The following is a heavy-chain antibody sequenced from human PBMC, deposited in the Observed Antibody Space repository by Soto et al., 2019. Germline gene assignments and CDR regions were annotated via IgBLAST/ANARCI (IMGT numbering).Heavy chain of an antibody. J-gene: IGHJ3*02. CDR3: AGRLWIGELSEAFDI. CDR1: GGTFSSYA. CDR2: IIPIFGTA. V-gene: IGHV1-69*13. D-gene: IGHD3-10*01. Sequence: SVKVSCKASGGTFSSYAISWVRQAPGQGLEWMGGIIPIFGTANYAQKFQGRVTITADESTSTAYMELSSLRSEDTAVYYCAGRLWIGELSEAFDIWGQGTMVTVSS.